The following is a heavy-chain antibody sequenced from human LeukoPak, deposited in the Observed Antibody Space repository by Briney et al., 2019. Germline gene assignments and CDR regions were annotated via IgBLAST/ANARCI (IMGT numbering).Heavy chain of an antibody. Sequence: PGGSLSLSCAASGSTFSSYAMTWVRKAPGKGLEWVSAISGSGGSTYYADSVKGRFTISRDNSKNTLYLQMNSLRAEDTAVYYCAKRRFLEVGWFDPWGQGTLVTVSS. CDR2: ISGSGGST. D-gene: IGHD3-3*01. V-gene: IGHV3-23*01. CDR3: AKRRFLEVGWFDP. J-gene: IGHJ5*02. CDR1: GSTFSSYA.